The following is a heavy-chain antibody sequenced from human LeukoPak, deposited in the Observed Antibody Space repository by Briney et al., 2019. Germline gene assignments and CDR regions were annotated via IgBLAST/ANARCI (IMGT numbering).Heavy chain of an antibody. J-gene: IGHJ5*02. CDR1: GFTFSTYA. CDR2: ISGSGDYT. CDR3: AKPSGILLITNPQS. D-gene: IGHD1-26*01. Sequence: PGGSLRLSRAASGFTFSTYAMSWVRQAPGKGLEWVSGISGSGDYTYYADSVKGRFTISRDNSKNTLYLQMNSLRAEDTAVYYCAKPSGILLITNPQSWGQGTLVTVSS. V-gene: IGHV3-23*01.